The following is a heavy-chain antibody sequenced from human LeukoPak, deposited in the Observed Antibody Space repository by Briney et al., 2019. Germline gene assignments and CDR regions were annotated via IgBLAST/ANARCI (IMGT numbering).Heavy chain of an antibody. CDR3: ARVSSDTAMVFDY. CDR2: VYYSGST. Sequence: TASETLSLTCTVSGGSISSGDYYWSWIRQPPGKGLEWIGYVYYSGSTYYTPSLKSRVAISVDTSKNQFSLKLSSVTAADTAVYYCARVSSDTAMVFDYWGQGTLVTVSS. CDR1: GGSISSGDYY. V-gene: IGHV4-30-4*01. J-gene: IGHJ4*02. D-gene: IGHD5-18*01.